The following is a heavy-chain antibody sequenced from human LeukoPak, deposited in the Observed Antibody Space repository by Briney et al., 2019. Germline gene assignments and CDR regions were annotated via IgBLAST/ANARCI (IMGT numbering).Heavy chain of an antibody. Sequence: PSETLSLTCTVSGYSISSGYYWGWIRQPPGKGLEWIGSIYHSGSTYYNPSLKSRVTISVDTSKNQFSLKLSSVTAADTAVYYCARDYRSGYYVDYWGQGTLVTVSS. CDR2: IYHSGST. CDR3: ARDYRSGYYVDY. V-gene: IGHV4-38-2*02. J-gene: IGHJ4*02. CDR1: GYSISSGYY. D-gene: IGHD3-3*01.